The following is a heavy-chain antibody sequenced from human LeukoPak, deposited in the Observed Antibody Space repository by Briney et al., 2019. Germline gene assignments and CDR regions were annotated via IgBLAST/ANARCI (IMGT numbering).Heavy chain of an antibody. CDR2: INHSGST. V-gene: IGHV4-34*01. J-gene: IGHJ4*02. CDR3: ARGRGATAMVFLDY. D-gene: IGHD5-18*01. Sequence: SETLSLTCAVYGGSFSGYYWSWIRQPPGKGPEWIGEINHSGSTNYNPSLKSRVTISVDTSKNQFSLKLSSVTAADTAVYYCARGRGATAMVFLDYWGQGTLVTVSS. CDR1: GGSFSGYY.